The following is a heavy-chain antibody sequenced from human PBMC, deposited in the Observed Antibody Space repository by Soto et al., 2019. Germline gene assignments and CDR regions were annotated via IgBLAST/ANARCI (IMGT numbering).Heavy chain of an antibody. CDR2: IYYSGSA. CDR1: GGSISSGGYY. V-gene: IGHV4-31*03. D-gene: IGHD3-10*02. Sequence: SETLSLTCTVSGGSISSGGYYWSWIRQHPGKGLEWIGYIYYSGSAYYNPSLKSRVTISVDTSKNQFSLRLSSVTAADTAVYYCARHPMSAFDYWGQGTPVTVSS. CDR3: ARHPMSAFDY. J-gene: IGHJ4*02.